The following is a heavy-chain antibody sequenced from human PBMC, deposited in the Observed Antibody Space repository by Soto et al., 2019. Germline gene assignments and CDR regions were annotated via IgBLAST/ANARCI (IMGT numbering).Heavy chain of an antibody. CDR2: IIPIFGTA. CDR3: ARDRYYGSGSYSMIYYYGMDV. J-gene: IGHJ6*02. V-gene: IGHV1-69*13. Sequence: SVKVSCKASGGTFSIYAISWVRQAPGQGLEGMGGIIPIFGTANYAQKFQGRVTITADESTSTAYMELSSLRSEDTAVYYCARDRYYGSGSYSMIYYYGMDVWGQGTTVTVSS. CDR1: GGTFSIYA. D-gene: IGHD3-10*01.